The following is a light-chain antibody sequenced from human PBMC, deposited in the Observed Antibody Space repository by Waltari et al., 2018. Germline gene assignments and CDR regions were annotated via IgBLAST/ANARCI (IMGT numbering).Light chain of an antibody. Sequence: QSALTQPRSVSGSPGQSVPIPCTGSREDLGTYHYVSWYQHHPGEAPKLNIHDVFNRPSGVPNRLPGSKSGNTASLTISGLQADDEADYYCCSYAGSYTSLFGGGTKLTVL. J-gene: IGLJ2*01. CDR2: DVF. V-gene: IGLV2-11*01. CDR1: REDLGTYHY. CDR3: CSYAGSYTSL.